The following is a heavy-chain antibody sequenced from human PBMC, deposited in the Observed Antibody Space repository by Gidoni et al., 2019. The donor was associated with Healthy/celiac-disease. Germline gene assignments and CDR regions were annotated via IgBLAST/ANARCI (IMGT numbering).Heavy chain of an antibody. CDR3: ARDLYSSSWYRYYGMDV. D-gene: IGHD6-13*01. Sequence: QVQLQQWGAGLLKPSETLSLTCAVYGGSFSGYYWSWIRQPPGKGLEWIGEINHSGSTNYNPSLKSRVTISVDTSKNQFSLKLSSVTAADTAVYYCARDLYSSSWYRYYGMDVWGQGTTVTVSS. CDR1: GGSFSGYY. CDR2: INHSGST. V-gene: IGHV4-34*01. J-gene: IGHJ6*02.